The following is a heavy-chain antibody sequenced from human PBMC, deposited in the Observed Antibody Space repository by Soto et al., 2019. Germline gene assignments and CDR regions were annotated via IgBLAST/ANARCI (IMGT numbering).Heavy chain of an antibody. D-gene: IGHD3-10*01. CDR2: IIPLFGTL. Sequence: QVQLVQSGAEVKKPGSSVNVSCKASGGTFSNHLISWVRQAAGQGLEWMGTIIPLFGTLNYAQKLQGRVTLSADRSTSTAYMELSSLRSDDTAVYYCASGSLYGSGSYPVDYWGQGPLVTVSS. CDR1: GGTFSNHL. J-gene: IGHJ4*01. V-gene: IGHV1-69*08. CDR3: ASGSLYGSGSYPVDY.